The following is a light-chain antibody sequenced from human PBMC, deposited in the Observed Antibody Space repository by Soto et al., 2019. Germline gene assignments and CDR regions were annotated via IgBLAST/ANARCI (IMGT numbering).Light chain of an antibody. Sequence: IVLTQSPGTPSLSPGERATLSCRASQSVSSIYLAWYQQKPGQAPRLLIYDASNRATGIPARFSGTGSGTDFTLTIRSMKPEDFATDDCQQSYSTPTFSQGTKVDIK. V-gene: IGKV3D-20*02. CDR1: QSVSSIY. J-gene: IGKJ1*01. CDR2: DAS. CDR3: QQSYSTPT.